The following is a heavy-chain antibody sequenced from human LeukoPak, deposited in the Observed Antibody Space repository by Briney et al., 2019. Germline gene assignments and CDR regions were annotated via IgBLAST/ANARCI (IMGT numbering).Heavy chain of an antibody. V-gene: IGHV3-30-3*01. Sequence: PGGSLRLFCAASGFTFSSYAMHWVRHPPAKGLEGGAVISYDGSNKYYADSVKSRFTNSRDNSKNTLYLQMNSMRAEDTAVYYCARGGANMVGYFDYWGQGTLVTVSS. CDR3: ARGGANMVGYFDY. D-gene: IGHD1-26*01. J-gene: IGHJ4*02. CDR2: ISYDGSNK. CDR1: GFTFSSYA.